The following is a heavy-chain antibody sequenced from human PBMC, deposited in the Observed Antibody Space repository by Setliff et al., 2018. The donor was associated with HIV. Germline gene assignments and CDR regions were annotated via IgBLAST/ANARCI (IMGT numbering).Heavy chain of an antibody. CDR1: GGSISRYY. V-gene: IGHV4-59*01. CDR2: IYYSGST. Sequence: PSETLSLTCTVSGGSISRYYWSWIRQPPGKGLEWIGYIYYSGSTNYNPSLKSRVTISVDTSKNQFSPKLTSVTAADTAVYYCARGPSLQTTLFDYWGQGTLVTVSS. CDR3: ARGPSLQTTLFDY. J-gene: IGHJ4*02.